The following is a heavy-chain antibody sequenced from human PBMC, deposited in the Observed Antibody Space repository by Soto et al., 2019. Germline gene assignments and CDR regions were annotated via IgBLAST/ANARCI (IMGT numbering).Heavy chain of an antibody. CDR2: IYYSGST. J-gene: IGHJ4*02. Sequence: QVQLQESGPGLVKPSQTLSLTCTVSGGSISSGDYYWSWIRQPPGKGLEWIGYIYYSGSTYYNPSLKSRVTISVDTSKNQFSLKLSSVTAADTAVYYCARVPSYSGLLLYYFDYWGQGTLVNVSS. CDR3: ARVPSYSGLLLYYFDY. CDR1: GGSISSGDYY. V-gene: IGHV4-30-4*01. D-gene: IGHD5-12*01.